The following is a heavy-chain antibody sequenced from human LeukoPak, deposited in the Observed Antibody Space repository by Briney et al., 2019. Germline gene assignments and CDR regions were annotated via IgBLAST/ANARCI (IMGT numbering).Heavy chain of an antibody. D-gene: IGHD3-22*01. Sequence: KASETLSLTCSVSGGSIGGYSWTWVRQPPGKRLEYIGYISYTGITYYNPSLMSRVTISVATSKNQFSLKLSSVTAADTAVYYCARHVRNTDAYYYASSGYNVDYWGQGTLVTVSS. CDR3: ARHVRNTDAYYYASSGYNVDY. CDR1: GGSIGGYS. CDR2: ISYTGIT. V-gene: IGHV4-59*08. J-gene: IGHJ4*02.